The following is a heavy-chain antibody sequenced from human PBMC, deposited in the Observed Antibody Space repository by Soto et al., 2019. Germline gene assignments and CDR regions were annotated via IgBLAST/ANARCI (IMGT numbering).Heavy chain of an antibody. CDR1: GGSVSSDDYN. CDR3: AKGFSSGWYVDS. D-gene: IGHD6-19*01. J-gene: IGHJ4*02. V-gene: IGHV4-61*08. CDR2: ILSGGGT. Sequence: QVQLQESGPGLVKPSGTLSLTCSVSGGSVSSDDYNWSWIRQPPGKKLEWIGFILSGGGTSTNPSRGSRLSISVDTSRNQFSLRVTSVTASDTGVYFCAKGFSSGWYVDSWGRGTLVTVSS.